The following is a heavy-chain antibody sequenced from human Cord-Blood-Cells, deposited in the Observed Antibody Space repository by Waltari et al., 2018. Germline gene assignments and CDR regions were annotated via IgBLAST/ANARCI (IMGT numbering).Heavy chain of an antibody. CDR3: ARGKGTIFGVVILQKQDFQH. CDR1: GGTFSSYA. Sequence: QVQLVQSGAEVKKPGSSVKVSCKASGGTFSSYAISWVRQAPGQGPEWMGGIIPIFGTANYAQKCQGRVTITADKSTSTAYMGLSSLRSEDTAVYYCARGKGTIFGVVILQKQDFQHWGQGTLVTVSS. J-gene: IGHJ1*01. V-gene: IGHV1-69*06. CDR2: IIPIFGTA. D-gene: IGHD3-3*01.